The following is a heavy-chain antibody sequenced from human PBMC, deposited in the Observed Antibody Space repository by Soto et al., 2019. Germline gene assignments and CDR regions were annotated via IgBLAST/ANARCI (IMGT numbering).Heavy chain of an antibody. D-gene: IGHD5-18*01. Sequence: PGGSLRHSCAASGFTFSSYSMNWVRQAPGRGLEWVSYISSSSSTIYYADSVKGRFTISRDNAKNSLYLQMNSLRAEDTAVYYCARDSGYSYGPLDYWGQGTLVTVSS. CDR2: ISSSSSTI. V-gene: IGHV3-48*01. CDR3: ARDSGYSYGPLDY. J-gene: IGHJ4*02. CDR1: GFTFSSYS.